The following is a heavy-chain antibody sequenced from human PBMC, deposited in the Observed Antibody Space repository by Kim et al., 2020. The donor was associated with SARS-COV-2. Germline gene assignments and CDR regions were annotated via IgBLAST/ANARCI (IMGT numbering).Heavy chain of an antibody. J-gene: IGHJ4*02. V-gene: IGHV3-30*18. CDR3: AKEEDIAAADLDY. Sequence: GGSLRLSCAASGFTFSSYGMHWVRQAPGKGLEWVAVISYDGSNKYYADSVKGRFTISRDNSKNTLYLQMNSLRAEDTAVYYCAKEEDIAAADLDYWGQGTLVTVSS. D-gene: IGHD6-13*01. CDR2: ISYDGSNK. CDR1: GFTFSSYG.